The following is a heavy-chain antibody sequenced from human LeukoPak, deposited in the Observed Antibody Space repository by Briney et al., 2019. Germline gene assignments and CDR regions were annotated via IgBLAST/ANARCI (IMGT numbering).Heavy chain of an antibody. CDR1: GFIFRSHG. V-gene: IGHV3-33*01. J-gene: IGHJ6*02. Sequence: AGSLRLSCEPSGFIFRSHGMHWVRQAPGKGLEWLAVIGSDGRNKFYADSVKGRFTISRDNFKNILYLQMASLSAEDTAVYYCVRDDDLPDNGMDVWGQGTTVIVS. CDR2: IGSDGRNK. CDR3: VRDDDLPDNGMDV. D-gene: IGHD3-22*01.